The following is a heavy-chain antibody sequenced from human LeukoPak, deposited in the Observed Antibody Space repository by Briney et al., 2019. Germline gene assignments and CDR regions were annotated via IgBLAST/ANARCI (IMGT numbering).Heavy chain of an antibody. Sequence: GGSLRLSCAASGFTFSSYEMNWVRQAPGKGLEWVSYISSSGSTIYYADSVKGRLTISRDNAKNSLYLQMNSLRAEDTAVYYCARGLSGYASSLGYWGQGTLVTVSA. D-gene: IGHD6-6*01. J-gene: IGHJ4*02. CDR2: ISSSGSTI. CDR3: ARGLSGYASSLGY. V-gene: IGHV3-48*03. CDR1: GFTFSSYE.